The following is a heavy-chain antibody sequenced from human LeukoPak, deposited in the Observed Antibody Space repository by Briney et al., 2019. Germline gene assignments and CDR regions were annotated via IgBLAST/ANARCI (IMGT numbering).Heavy chain of an antibody. J-gene: IGHJ4*02. V-gene: IGHV3-11*06. D-gene: IGHD4-17*01. CDR2: ISSSSSYT. Sequence: PGGSLRLSCVVSGIPFSDYYMNWIRKAPGKGLEWISYISSSSSYTDYVDSVKGRFTISRDNAKNSLYLQMNSLRDEDTAVYYCAKDSSVPYGITDWGQGTLVTVSS. CDR3: AKDSSVPYGITD. CDR1: GIPFSDYY.